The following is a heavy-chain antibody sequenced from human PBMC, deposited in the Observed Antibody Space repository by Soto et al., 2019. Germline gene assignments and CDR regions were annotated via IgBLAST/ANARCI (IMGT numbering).Heavy chain of an antibody. CDR2: IYYSGST. D-gene: IGHD6-13*01. V-gene: IGHV4-31*03. CDR1: GGSISSGGYY. Sequence: SETLSLTCTVSGGSISSGGYYWSWIRQHPGKGMEWIGYIYYSGSTYYNPSLKSRVTISVDTSKNQFSLKLSSVTAADTAVYYCARDTEYSSSWPSYYYGMDVWGQGTTVTVSS. CDR3: ARDTEYSSSWPSYYYGMDV. J-gene: IGHJ6*02.